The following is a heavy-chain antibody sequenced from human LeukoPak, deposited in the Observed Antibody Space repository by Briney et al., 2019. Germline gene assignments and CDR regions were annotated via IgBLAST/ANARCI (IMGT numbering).Heavy chain of an antibody. CDR2: IYYSGST. J-gene: IGHJ4*02. CDR3: ARALRVRYSYYFDY. V-gene: IGHV4-39*07. CDR1: GGSISSSSYY. D-gene: IGHD2-15*01. Sequence: SETLSLTCTVSGGSISSSSYYWGWIRQPPGKGLEWIGSIYYSGSTYYNPSLKSRVTISVDTSKNQFSLKLSSVTAADTAVYYCARALRVRYSYYFDYWGQGPRSPSPQ.